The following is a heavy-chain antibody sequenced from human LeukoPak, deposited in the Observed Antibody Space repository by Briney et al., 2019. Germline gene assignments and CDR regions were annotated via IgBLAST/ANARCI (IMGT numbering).Heavy chain of an antibody. CDR1: GFTFSSYS. CDR3: ARDLLRYCSSTSCSYSGMDV. Sequence: GGSLRLSCAASGFTFSSYSMNWVRQAPGKGLEWVSYISSSSSSIYYADSVKGRFTISRDNAKNSLYLQMNSLRDEDTAVYYCARDLLRYCSSTSCSYSGMDVWGQGTTVTVSS. V-gene: IGHV3-48*02. J-gene: IGHJ6*02. CDR2: ISSSSSSI. D-gene: IGHD2-2*01.